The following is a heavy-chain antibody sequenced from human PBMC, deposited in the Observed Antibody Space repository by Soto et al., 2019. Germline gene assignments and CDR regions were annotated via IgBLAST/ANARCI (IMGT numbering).Heavy chain of an antibody. D-gene: IGHD5-18*01. V-gene: IGHV4-61*01. CDR2: IYYSGST. CDR1: GGSVSSGSYY. Sequence: QVQLQESGPGLVKPSETLSLTCTVSGGSVSSGSYYWSWIRQPPGKGLEWIGFIYYSGSTNYNPPLNSRVTISVDTSKDQFSLKLSSVTAADTVVDYCARDTREGYSYGLYYVDYWGQGTLVTVSS. CDR3: ARDTREGYSYGLYYVDY. J-gene: IGHJ4*02.